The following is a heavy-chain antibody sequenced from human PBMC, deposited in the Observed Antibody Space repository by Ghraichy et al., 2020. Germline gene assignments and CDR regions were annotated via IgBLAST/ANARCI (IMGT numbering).Heavy chain of an antibody. J-gene: IGHJ5*02. CDR1: GGSFSGYC. CDR2: INHSGST. Sequence: SETLSLTCAVYGGSFSGYCWSWIRQTPGKGLEWIGEINHSGSTNYNSSLKSRVTISKDTSKNQFSLKLSSVTAADTAVYYCARWQQQLVRSWFDPWGQGTLVTVSS. V-gene: IGHV4-34*01. CDR3: ARWQQQLVRSWFDP. D-gene: IGHD6-13*01.